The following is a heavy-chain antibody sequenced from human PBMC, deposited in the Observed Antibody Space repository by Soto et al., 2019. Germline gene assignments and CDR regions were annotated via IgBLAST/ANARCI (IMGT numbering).Heavy chain of an antibody. CDR1: GGSISSYY. J-gene: IGHJ5*02. D-gene: IGHD2-15*01. V-gene: IGHV4-59*01. CDR2: IYYSGST. Sequence: SETLSLTCTVSGGSISSYYWSWIRQPPGKGLEWIGYIYYSGSTNYNPSLKSRVTISVDTSKNQFSLKLSSVTAADTAVYYCARDKYCSGGSCYSDWFDPWGQGTLVTVS. CDR3: ARDKYCSGGSCYSDWFDP.